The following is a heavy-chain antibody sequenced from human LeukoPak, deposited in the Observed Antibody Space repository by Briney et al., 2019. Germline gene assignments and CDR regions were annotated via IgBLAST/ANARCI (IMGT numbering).Heavy chain of an antibody. V-gene: IGHV1-8*01. CDR1: GYTFTGYD. J-gene: IGHJ6*02. D-gene: IGHD3-3*01. CDR3: ARKATLYYDFWSGYPYYYYGMDV. CDR2: MNPNSGNT. Sequence: GASVKVSCKASGYTFTGYDINWVRQATGQGLEWMGWMNPNSGNTGYAQKFQGRVTMTRNTSISTAYMELSSLRSEDTAVYYCARKATLYYDFWSGYPYYYYGMDVWGQGTTVTVSS.